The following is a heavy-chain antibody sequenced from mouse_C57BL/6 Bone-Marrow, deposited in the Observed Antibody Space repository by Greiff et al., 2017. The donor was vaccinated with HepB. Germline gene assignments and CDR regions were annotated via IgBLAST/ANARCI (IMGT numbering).Heavy chain of an antibody. Sequence: VQLQQSGAELVRPGASVKLSCTASGFNIKDDYMHWVKQRPEQGLEWIGWIDPENGDTEYASKFQGKATITADTSSNTAYLQLSSLTSEDTAVYYCTEFPSYDFAYWGQGTLVTVSA. CDR2: IDPENGDT. D-gene: IGHD1-1*01. V-gene: IGHV14-4*01. CDR1: GFNIKDDY. CDR3: TEFPSYDFAY. J-gene: IGHJ3*01.